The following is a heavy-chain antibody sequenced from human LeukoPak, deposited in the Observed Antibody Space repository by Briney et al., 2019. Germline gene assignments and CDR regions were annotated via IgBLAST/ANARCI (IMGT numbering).Heavy chain of an antibody. V-gene: IGHV4-34*01. Sequence: PSETLSLTCTVYGGSFSDCYWSWIRQPPGKGLEWIGEINHSGSTNYSPSLKSRVTISVDTSNNQFSLKLSSVTAADTAVYYCARGGRSYYDSSGYYYSWGQGILVTVSS. CDR1: GGSFSDCY. J-gene: IGHJ4*02. D-gene: IGHD3-22*01. CDR3: ARGGRSYYDSSGYYYS. CDR2: INHSGST.